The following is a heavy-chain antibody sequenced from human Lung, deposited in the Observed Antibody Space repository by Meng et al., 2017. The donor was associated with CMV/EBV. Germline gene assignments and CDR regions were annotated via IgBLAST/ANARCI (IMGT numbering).Heavy chain of an antibody. D-gene: IGHD2-8*02. CDR3: ARDLRPSGGGMDV. J-gene: IGHJ6*02. V-gene: IGHV3-53*01. Sequence: GGSLRLXCAASGFSVNSNFMNWVRQAPGKGLEWVSVIYTGGITYYADSVKGRFTISRDNSKNTVHLQMNNLRPGDTAVYYCARDLRPSGGGMDVCGQGTTVTVSS. CDR1: GFSVNSNF. CDR2: IYTGGIT.